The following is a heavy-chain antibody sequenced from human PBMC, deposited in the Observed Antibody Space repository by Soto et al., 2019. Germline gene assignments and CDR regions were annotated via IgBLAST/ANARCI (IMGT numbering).Heavy chain of an antibody. CDR2: IYRSGNT. V-gene: IGHV4-4*07. CDR3: ARSEAYDYVWGSYRYPYYFDY. D-gene: IGHD3-16*02. J-gene: IGHJ4*02. Sequence: SETLSLTCTVSGGSISGHYWSWIRQPAGKRLEWIGRIYRSGNTILNPSLKSRVTMSVDMSKNQFSLKLSSVTAADTAVYYCARSEAYDYVWGSYRYPYYFDYWGQGTLVTSPQ. CDR1: GGSISGHY.